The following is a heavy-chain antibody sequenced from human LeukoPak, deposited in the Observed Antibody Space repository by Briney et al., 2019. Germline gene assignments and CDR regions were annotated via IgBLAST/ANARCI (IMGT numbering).Heavy chain of an antibody. CDR3: ARPTAVTTISADAFDI. CDR1: GFTFSDYT. V-gene: IGHV3-21*01. J-gene: IGHJ3*02. D-gene: IGHD4-17*01. Sequence: PGGSLRLSCAASGFTFSDYTMNWVRQAPGKGLEWVSSISSGGTYKYYADSVKGRFTISRDNAQNSLYLQMNSLRAEDSSVYYCARPTAVTTISADAFDIWGQGTMVTVSS. CDR2: ISSGGTYK.